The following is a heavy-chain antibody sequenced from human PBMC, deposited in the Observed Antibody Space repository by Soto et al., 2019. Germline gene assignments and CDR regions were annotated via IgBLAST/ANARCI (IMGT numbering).Heavy chain of an antibody. J-gene: IGHJ6*02. V-gene: IGHV1-69*02. CDR1: GGTFSSYT. D-gene: IGHD6-13*01. Sequence: QVQLVQSGAEVKKPGSSVKVSCKASGGTFSSYTISWVRQAPGQGLEWMGRIIPILGIANYAQKFQGRVTITADKSTSTAYMELSSLRSEDTAVYYCARLLVLDYYYGMDVWGQGTTGTVSS. CDR3: ARLLVLDYYYGMDV. CDR2: IIPILGIA.